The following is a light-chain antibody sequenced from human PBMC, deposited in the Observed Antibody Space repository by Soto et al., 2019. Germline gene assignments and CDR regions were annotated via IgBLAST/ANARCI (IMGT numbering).Light chain of an antibody. CDR3: QQYGNSPWT. Sequence: EIVFTQSPGTLSFSPWEIATLSFMASQSVSSSYLAWYQQKPGQAPRLLIYGASSRATGIPDRFSGSGSGTDFTLTISRLEPEDFAVYYCQQYGNSPWTFGQGTKVDI. J-gene: IGKJ1*01. CDR1: QSVSSSY. CDR2: GAS. V-gene: IGKV3-20*01.